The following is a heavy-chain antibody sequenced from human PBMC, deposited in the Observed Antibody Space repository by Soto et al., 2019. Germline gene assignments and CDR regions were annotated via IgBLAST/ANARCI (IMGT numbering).Heavy chain of an antibody. CDR3: ARDLHLRYSPAGPVDY. CDR1: GYTFTSYG. D-gene: IGHD3-16*02. V-gene: IGHV1-18*01. CDR2: ISAYNGNT. Sequence: ASVKVSCKASGYTFTSYGISWVRQAPGQGLEWMGWISAYNGNTNYAQKLQGRVTMTTDTSTSTAYMELRSLRSDDTAGYYCARDLHLRYSPAGPVDYWGQGTLVTVSS. J-gene: IGHJ4*02.